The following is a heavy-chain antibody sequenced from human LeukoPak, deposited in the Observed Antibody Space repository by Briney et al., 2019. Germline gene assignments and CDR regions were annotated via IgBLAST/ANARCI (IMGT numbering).Heavy chain of an antibody. V-gene: IGHV4-61*02. Sequence: SQTLSLACTVSGGSISSGSYYWSWIRQPAGKGLEWIGRIYTSGSTNYNPSLKSRVTISVDTSKNQFSLKLSSVTAADTAVYYCARDVGPPRGYCSSTSCFSPLFDPWGQGTLVTVSS. D-gene: IGHD2-2*01. J-gene: IGHJ5*02. CDR1: GGSISSGSYY. CDR2: IYTSGST. CDR3: ARDVGPPRGYCSSTSCFSPLFDP.